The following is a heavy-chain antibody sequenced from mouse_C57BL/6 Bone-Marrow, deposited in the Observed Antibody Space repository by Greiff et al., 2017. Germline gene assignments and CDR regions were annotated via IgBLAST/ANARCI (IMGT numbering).Heavy chain of an antibody. J-gene: IGHJ2*01. CDR1: GYSITSGYY. V-gene: IGHV3-6*01. CDR3: AREDSSGYPYYFDY. D-gene: IGHD3-2*02. Sequence: VQLKESGPGLVKPSQSLSLTCSVTGYSITSGYYWNWIRQFPGNKLEWMGYISYDGSNNYNPSLKNRIPITRDTSKNQFFLKLNSVTTEDTATYYCAREDSSGYPYYFDYWGQGTTLTVSS. CDR2: ISYDGSN.